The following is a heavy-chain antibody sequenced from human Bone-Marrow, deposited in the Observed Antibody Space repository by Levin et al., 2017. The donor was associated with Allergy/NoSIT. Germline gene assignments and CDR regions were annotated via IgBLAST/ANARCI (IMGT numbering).Heavy chain of an antibody. CDR2: IYSGGST. CDR1: GFTVSSNY. Sequence: GGSLRLSCEVSGFTVSSNYMTWVRQAPGKGLEWVSVIYSGGSTYYADSVKGRFTISRDNSKNTLYLQMNSLRAEDTAVYYCARARDCSGGSCDSGFDYWGQGTLVTVSS. D-gene: IGHD2-15*01. V-gene: IGHV3-66*02. J-gene: IGHJ4*02. CDR3: ARARDCSGGSCDSGFDY.